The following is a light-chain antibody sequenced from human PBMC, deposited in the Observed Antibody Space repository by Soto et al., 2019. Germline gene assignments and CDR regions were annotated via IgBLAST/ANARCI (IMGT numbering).Light chain of an antibody. V-gene: IGKV3-20*01. CDR3: QQYGDMWT. CDR2: GAS. J-gene: IGKJ1*01. Sequence: EIVLTQSPGTLSLSPGERATLNCRASQSVRSSYLAWYQQQPGQAPRLLIHGASRRATGIPDRFSGSGSGTDFTLTSNRLEPEDFAVYVCQQYGDMWTFGQGTKGEIK. CDR1: QSVRSSY.